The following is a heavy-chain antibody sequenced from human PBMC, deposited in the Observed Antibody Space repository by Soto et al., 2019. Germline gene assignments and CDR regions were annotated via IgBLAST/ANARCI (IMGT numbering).Heavy chain of an antibody. D-gene: IGHD6-19*01. CDR2: INNDGSSK. J-gene: IGHJ4*02. CDR3: AKPYSSGPGYFDY. V-gene: IGHV3-74*01. Sequence: PGGSXRLSCAASGFTFSSYCMHWVRHAPGKGLVWVSRINNDGSSKYYTDSVKGRFTISRDNSKNTLYLQMDSLRVEDTAVYYCAKPYSSGPGYFDYWGQGTLVTVSS. CDR1: GFTFSSYC.